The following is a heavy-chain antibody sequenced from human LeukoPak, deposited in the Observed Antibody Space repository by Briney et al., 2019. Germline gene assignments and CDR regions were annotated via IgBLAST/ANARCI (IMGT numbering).Heavy chain of an antibody. D-gene: IGHD6-25*01. CDR1: GFTFSSYA. CDR2: ISYDGSIK. V-gene: IGHV3-30*04. J-gene: IGHJ6*02. Sequence: GGSLRLSCAASGFTFSSYAMHWVRQAPGKGLEWVAVISYDGSIKYYADSVKGRFTISRDNSKNTLYLQMNSLRAEDTAVYYCARDLSSGWAGYYYYYYGMDVWGQGTTVTVSS. CDR3: ARDLSSGWAGYYYYYYGMDV.